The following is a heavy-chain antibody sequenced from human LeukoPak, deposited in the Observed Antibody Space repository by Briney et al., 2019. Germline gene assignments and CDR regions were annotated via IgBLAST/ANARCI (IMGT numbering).Heavy chain of an antibody. CDR2: ISWNGGSI. D-gene: IGHD6-13*01. CDR3: AKDGAGGSWYGNGYYYGMDV. V-gene: IGHV3-9*01. Sequence: GRSLRLSCAASGFTFDDYAMHWVRQAPGKGLDWDSGISWNGGSIGYADSVKGRFTISRDNAKNSLYLQMNSLRAEDTALYYCAKDGAGGSWYGNGYYYGMDVWGQGTTVTVSS. J-gene: IGHJ6*02. CDR1: GFTFDDYA.